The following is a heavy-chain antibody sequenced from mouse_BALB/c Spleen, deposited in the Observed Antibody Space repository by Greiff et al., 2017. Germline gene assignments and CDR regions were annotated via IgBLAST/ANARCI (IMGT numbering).Heavy chain of an antibody. CDR3: ARGGNYVAMDY. CDR2: ISYSGST. V-gene: IGHV3-2*02. D-gene: IGHD2-1*01. Sequence: DVKLQESGPGLVKPSQSLSLTCTVTGYSITSDYAWNWIRQFPGNKLEWMGYISYSGSTSYNPSLKSRISITRDTSKNQFFLQLNSVTTEDTATYYCARGGNYVAMDYWGQGTSVTVSS. CDR1: GYSITSDYA. J-gene: IGHJ4*01.